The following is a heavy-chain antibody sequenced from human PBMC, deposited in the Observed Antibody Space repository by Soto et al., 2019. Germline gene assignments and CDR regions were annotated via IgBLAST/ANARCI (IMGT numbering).Heavy chain of an antibody. V-gene: IGHV5-51*01. J-gene: IGHJ4*02. D-gene: IGHD2-21*02. CDR3: ARGLPSFSNQYYFDY. CDR1: GYSFTSYL. CDR2: IYPGDYDT. Sequence: GESLKISCKGFGYSFTSYLICWVRQMPGKGLEYMGIIYPGDYDTRYSPSFRGQVSISVDNSISTAYLQWSSLKASDTAIYYCARGLPSFSNQYYFDYCGQGTLVTVSS.